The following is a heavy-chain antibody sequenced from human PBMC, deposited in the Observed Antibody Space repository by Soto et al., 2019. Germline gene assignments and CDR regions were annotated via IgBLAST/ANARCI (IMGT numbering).Heavy chain of an antibody. J-gene: IGHJ4*02. V-gene: IGHV2-5*02. D-gene: IGHD3-9*01. Sequence: QITLKESGPTLVKPTQTLTLTCTFSGFSLSTSGVGVGWIRQPPGKALEWLALIYWDDDKRYSPSLKSRLTITKDTSKHQVVLTMTNMDPVDTATYYCAHRFDWYYFDYWGQGTLVTVSS. CDR3: AHRFDWYYFDY. CDR1: GFSLSTSGVG. CDR2: IYWDDDK.